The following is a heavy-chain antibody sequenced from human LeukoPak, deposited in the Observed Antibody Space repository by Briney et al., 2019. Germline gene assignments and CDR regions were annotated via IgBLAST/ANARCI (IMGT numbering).Heavy chain of an antibody. V-gene: IGHV3-30*18. CDR3: AKDVGGRGITYFDY. Sequence: GGSLRPSCAASGFTFSSYGMHWVRQAPGKGLEWVAVISYDGSNKYYADSVKGRFTISRDNSKNTLYLQMNSLRAEDTAVYYCAKDVGGRGITYFDYWGQGTLVTVSS. J-gene: IGHJ4*02. D-gene: IGHD1-26*01. CDR1: GFTFSSYG. CDR2: ISYDGSNK.